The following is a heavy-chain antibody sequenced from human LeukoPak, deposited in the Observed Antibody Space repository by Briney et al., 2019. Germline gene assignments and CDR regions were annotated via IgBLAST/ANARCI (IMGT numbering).Heavy chain of an antibody. Sequence: SETLSLTCTISGGSISSSSYYWDWIRQYPGKGLEWLGTIYYSGSTYYNASLKSRLFISVDTSNNQFSLRLSFVTAADTAVYYCAGRRYYDATGYLDWGQGTLITVSS. V-gene: IGHV4-39*01. J-gene: IGHJ1*01. CDR3: AGRRYYDATGYLD. CDR1: GGSISSSSYY. CDR2: IYYSGST. D-gene: IGHD3-22*01.